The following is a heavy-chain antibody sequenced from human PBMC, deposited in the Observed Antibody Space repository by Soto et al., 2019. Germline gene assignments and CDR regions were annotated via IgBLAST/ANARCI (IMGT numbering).Heavy chain of an antibody. CDR1: GFTFSSYG. J-gene: IGHJ6*02. Sequence: AGGSLRLSCAASGFTFSSYGMHWVRQAPGKGLEWVAVISYDGSNKYYADSVKGRFTISRDNSKNTLYLQMSSLRAEDTAVYYCAKAEWGIVVAYYYYGMDVWGQGTTVTVSS. CDR3: AKAEWGIVVAYYYYGMDV. CDR2: ISYDGSNK. D-gene: IGHD2-15*01. V-gene: IGHV3-30*18.